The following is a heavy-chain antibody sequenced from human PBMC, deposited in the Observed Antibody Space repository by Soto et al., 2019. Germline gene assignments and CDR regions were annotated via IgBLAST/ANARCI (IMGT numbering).Heavy chain of an antibody. V-gene: IGHV3-21*01. CDR3: ARAFAGSSSSDY. CDR1: GFSFSSYS. CDR2: ITSSSSSI. J-gene: IGHJ4*02. D-gene: IGHD6-6*01. Sequence: GGSLRLSCAASGFSFSSYSMIWVRQAPGEGLEWVSFITSSSSSIFYAASVQGRFTISRDNAKNSLYLQMNGLRAEDTAVYYCARAFAGSSSSDYWGRGTLVTVSS.